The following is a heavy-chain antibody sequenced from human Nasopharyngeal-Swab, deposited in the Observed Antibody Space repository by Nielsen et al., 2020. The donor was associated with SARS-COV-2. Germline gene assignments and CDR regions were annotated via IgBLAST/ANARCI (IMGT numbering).Heavy chain of an antibody. D-gene: IGHD2-2*01. J-gene: IGHJ4*02. CDR2: MNPNSGNT. Sequence: ASVKVSCKASGYTFTSYGISWVRQAPGQGLEWMGWMNPNSGNTGYAQKFQGRVTMTRNTSISTAYMELSSLRSEDTAVYYCARGPGCSSTSCPSGWNYWGQGTLVTVSS. CDR1: GYTFTSYG. V-gene: IGHV1-8*02. CDR3: ARGPGCSSTSCPSGWNY.